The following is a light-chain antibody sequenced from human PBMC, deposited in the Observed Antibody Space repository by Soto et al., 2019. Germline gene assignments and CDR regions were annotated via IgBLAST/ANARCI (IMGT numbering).Light chain of an antibody. J-gene: IGKJ1*01. V-gene: IGKV1-9*01. CDR1: QGMSTY. CDR3: QHYNSYSEA. Sequence: DIKLTQSPSFLSASVGDRVTISCRASQGMSTYVAWYQQKPGKAPKLLIYKASTLKSGVPSRFSGSGSGTEFTLTISSLQPDDFATYYCQHYNSYSEAFGQGTKV. CDR2: KAS.